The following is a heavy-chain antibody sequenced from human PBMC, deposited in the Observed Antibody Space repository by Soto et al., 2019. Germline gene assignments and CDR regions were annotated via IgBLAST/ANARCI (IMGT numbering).Heavy chain of an antibody. CDR1: GVTFSSYG. J-gene: IGHJ3*02. CDR3: AKDNGSGCDWLRVGDASDI. Sequence: GGFLRLSCAASGVTFSSYGMHWVRQAQGKGLEWVAVISYDGSNKYYADSVKGRLTISRDNSKNTLYLQMNSLRGEDTAVYYCAKDNGSGCDWLRVGDASDIWGEGTMVTVSS. V-gene: IGHV3-30*18. D-gene: IGHD5-12*01. CDR2: ISYDGSNK.